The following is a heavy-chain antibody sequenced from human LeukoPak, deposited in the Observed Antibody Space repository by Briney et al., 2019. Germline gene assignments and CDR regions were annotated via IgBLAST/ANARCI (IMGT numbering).Heavy chain of an antibody. J-gene: IGHJ4*02. D-gene: IGHD4-11*01. V-gene: IGHV3-74*01. CDR1: GFILINYL. CDR3: ARDRTVYSNYAFL. Sequence: GWSLTLSFSASGFILINYLRHWVRQAPGKGLVWVSHMSSDGSSTSYADSVKGRFTISRDTAKNTLYLQMSSLRAEDTAVYYCARDRTVYSNYAFLWGQGTLVTVSS. CDR2: MSSDGSST.